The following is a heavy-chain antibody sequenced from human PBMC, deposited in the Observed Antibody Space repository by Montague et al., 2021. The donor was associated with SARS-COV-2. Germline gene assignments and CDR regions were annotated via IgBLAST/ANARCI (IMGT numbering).Heavy chain of an antibody. D-gene: IGHD6-19*01. CDR2: IKQDGSET. V-gene: IGHV3-7*01. CDR1: GFSFNDYW. J-gene: IGHJ4*02. CDR3: AKGYTGDWDHYLDY. Sequence: SRSLSWAASGFSFNDYWMSWVRQAPGKGLEWVANIKQDGSETNHVDSVRGRFTVSRDNARNSLFLQMDSLSTEDTAVYYCAKGYTGDWDHYLDYWGQGTLVTVSS.